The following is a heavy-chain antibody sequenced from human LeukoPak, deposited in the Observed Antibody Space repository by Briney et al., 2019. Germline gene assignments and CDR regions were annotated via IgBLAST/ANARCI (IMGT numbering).Heavy chain of an antibody. Sequence: ASVKVSCKASGYTFTGYYMHWVRQAPGKGLEWMGGFDPEDGETIYARNFQGRVTMTEDTSTDTAYMELSSLRSEDTAVYYCARDDRATHDYWGQGTLVTVSS. CDR2: FDPEDGET. J-gene: IGHJ4*02. CDR3: ARDDRATHDY. V-gene: IGHV1-24*01. CDR1: GYTFTGYY.